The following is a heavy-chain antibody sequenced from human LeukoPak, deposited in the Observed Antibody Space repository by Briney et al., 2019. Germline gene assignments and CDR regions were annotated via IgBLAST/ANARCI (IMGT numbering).Heavy chain of an antibody. CDR1: GGTFSGYY. J-gene: IGHJ4*02. CDR2: SNDSGGT. D-gene: IGHD1-26*01. CDR3: ARVGAWFGYYFDY. Sequence: SETLSLTCAVYGGTFSGYYWSWIRQPPGKRLEWVGESNDSGGTNYNPSLKSRVTISADKSKNQVSLKLTSVTAADTAVYYCARVGAWFGYYFDYWGQGTLVTVSS. V-gene: IGHV4-34*01.